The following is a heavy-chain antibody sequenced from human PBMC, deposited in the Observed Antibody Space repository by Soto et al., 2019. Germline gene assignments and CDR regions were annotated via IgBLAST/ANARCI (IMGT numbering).Heavy chain of an antibody. D-gene: IGHD3-3*01. Sequence: ASVKVSCKASGYTFTSYGISWLRQAPGQGLEWMGWISAYNGNTNYAQKLQGRVTMTTDTSTSTAYMELRSLRSDDTAVYYCARSRGLDFWSGYPGDYYGMDVWGQGTTVTVSS. V-gene: IGHV1-18*04. J-gene: IGHJ6*02. CDR3: ARSRGLDFWSGYPGDYYGMDV. CDR2: ISAYNGNT. CDR1: GYTFTSYG.